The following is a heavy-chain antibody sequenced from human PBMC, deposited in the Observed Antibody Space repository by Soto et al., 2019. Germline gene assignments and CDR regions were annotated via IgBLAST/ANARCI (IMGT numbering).Heavy chain of an antibody. CDR2: IYYSGST. J-gene: IGHJ5*02. D-gene: IGHD6-6*01. CDR1: GGSISSYY. CDR3: ARRGGEAARPFGSEPGHWFDP. V-gene: IGHV4-59*08. Sequence: SETLSLTCTVSGGSISSYYWSWIRQPPGKGLEWIGYIYYSGSTNYNPSLKSRVTISVDTSKNQFSLKLSSVTAADTAVYYCARRGGEAARPFGSEPGHWFDPWGQGTLVTVSS.